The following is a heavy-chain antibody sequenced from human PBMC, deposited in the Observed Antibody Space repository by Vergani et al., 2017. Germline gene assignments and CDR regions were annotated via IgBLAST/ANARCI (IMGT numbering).Heavy chain of an antibody. V-gene: IGHV3-13*01. Sequence: EVQLVESGGGLVQPGGSLRLSCAASGFTFSTYDMHWVRQATGKGLEWVSAIGTAGYTYYPDSVKGRFTISRENAKNSLYLQMNGLRAGDTAVYYCARRDSSSPALDYWGQGTLVTVSS. CDR2: IGTAGYT. CDR1: GFTFSTYD. CDR3: ARRDSSSPALDY. J-gene: IGHJ4*02. D-gene: IGHD6-6*01.